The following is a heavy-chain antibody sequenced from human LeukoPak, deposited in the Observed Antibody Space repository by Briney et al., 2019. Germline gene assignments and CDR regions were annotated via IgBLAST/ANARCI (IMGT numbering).Heavy chain of an antibody. Sequence: GGSLRLSCAASGFTFSGYSMNWVRQAPGKGLEWVSSISSSSSYIYYADSVKGRFTNSRDNAKNSLYLQMNSLRAEDTAVYYCARVKTKNAFDIWGQGTMVTVSS. D-gene: IGHD2-8*01. CDR2: ISSSSSYI. CDR1: GFTFSGYS. CDR3: ARVKTKNAFDI. V-gene: IGHV3-21*01. J-gene: IGHJ3*02.